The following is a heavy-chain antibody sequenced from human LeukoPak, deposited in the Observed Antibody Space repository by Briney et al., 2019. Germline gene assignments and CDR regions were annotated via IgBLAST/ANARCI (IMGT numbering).Heavy chain of an antibody. Sequence: PGGSLRLSCAASGLTFSSYAMSWVRQAPGKGLEWVSVIYSGGSTYYADSVKGRFTISRDNSKNTLYLQMNSLRAEDTAVYYCAREDDYGGNSSHWGQGTLVTVSS. J-gene: IGHJ4*02. CDR2: IYSGGST. V-gene: IGHV3-66*01. CDR1: GLTFSSYA. CDR3: AREDDYGGNSSH. D-gene: IGHD4-23*01.